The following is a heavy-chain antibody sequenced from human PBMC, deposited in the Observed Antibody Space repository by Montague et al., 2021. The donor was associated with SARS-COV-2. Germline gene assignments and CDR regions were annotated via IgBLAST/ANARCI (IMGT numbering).Heavy chain of an antibody. D-gene: IGHD4-23*01. J-gene: IGHJ4*02. Sequence: TLSLTCAVYGGSFSGYYWTWIRQSPGKGLEWIAEINHSGTTNYNFNPSLRSQVTISVDTSKSQFSLKLSSVTAADTGVYYCARWDPQTLTLIGLRGKSASDYWGQGTLVTVSS. V-gene: IGHV4-34*01. CDR3: ARWDPQTLTLIGLRGKSASDY. CDR1: GGSFSGYY. CDR2: INHSGTT.